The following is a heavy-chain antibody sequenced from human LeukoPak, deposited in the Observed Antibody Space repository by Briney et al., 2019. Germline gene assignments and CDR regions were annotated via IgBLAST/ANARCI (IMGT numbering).Heavy chain of an antibody. CDR1: GGSISSYY. V-gene: IGHV4-59*01. Sequence: SETLSLTCTVSGGSISSYYWSWIRQPPGKGLEWIGYIYYSGSTNYNPSLKSRVAISVDTSKNQFSLKLSSVTAADTAVYYCARALYYGSGSLYYYYYYGMDVWGQGTTVTVSS. CDR2: IYYSGST. D-gene: IGHD3-10*01. CDR3: ARALYYGSGSLYYYYYYGMDV. J-gene: IGHJ6*02.